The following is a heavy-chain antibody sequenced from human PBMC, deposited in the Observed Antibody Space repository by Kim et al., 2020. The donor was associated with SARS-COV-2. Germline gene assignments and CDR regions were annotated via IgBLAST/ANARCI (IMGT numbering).Heavy chain of an antibody. CDR1: GFTFSSYA. CDR2: ISGSGGST. V-gene: IGHV3-23*01. CDR3: AKDVRIYPVDTAMVSSYYGMDV. D-gene: IGHD5-18*01. J-gene: IGHJ6*02. Sequence: GGSLRLSCAASGFTFSSYAMSWVRQAPGKGLEWVSAISGSGGSTYYADSVKGRFTISRDNSKNTLYLQMNSLRAEDTAVYYCAKDVRIYPVDTAMVSSYYGMDVWGQGTTVTVSS.